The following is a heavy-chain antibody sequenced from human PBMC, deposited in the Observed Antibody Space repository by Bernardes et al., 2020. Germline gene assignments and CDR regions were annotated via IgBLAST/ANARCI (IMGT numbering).Heavy chain of an antibody. CDR1: GYTFTSYG. D-gene: IGHD6-19*01. CDR3: AREGSGWYEGLSWFDP. J-gene: IGHJ5*02. CDR2: ISAYNGNT. V-gene: IGHV1-18*01. Sequence: ASVKVSCKASGYTFTSYGISWVRQAPGQGLEWMGWISAYNGNTNYAQKLQGRVTMTTDTSTSTAYMELRSLRSDDTAVYYCAREGSGWYEGLSWFDPWGQGTLVTVSS.